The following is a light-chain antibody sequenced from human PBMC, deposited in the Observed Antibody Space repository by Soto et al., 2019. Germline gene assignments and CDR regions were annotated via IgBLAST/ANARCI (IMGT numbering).Light chain of an antibody. J-gene: IGKJ2*01. Sequence: DIQMTQSPSSLSASVGDRVTITCRASQSLTNYRHWYQQKPGKAPKLLIYAASTLQGGVPSRFSGSGSGTDFTLTISSLQPEDSATYYCQQSYGTPYTFGQGTKLEIK. CDR2: AAS. CDR1: QSLTNY. CDR3: QQSYGTPYT. V-gene: IGKV1-39*01.